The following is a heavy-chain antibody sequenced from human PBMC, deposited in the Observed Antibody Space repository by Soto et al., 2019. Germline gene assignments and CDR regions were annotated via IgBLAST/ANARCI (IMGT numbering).Heavy chain of an antibody. D-gene: IGHD5-18*01. CDR2: ISSTTNYI. CDR1: GFTFTRYS. J-gene: IGHJ3*02. CDR3: ARDQWAMGHQGDAFDI. V-gene: IGHV3-21*06. Sequence: GGSLRLSCAASGFTFTRYSMNWVRQAPGKGLEWVSSISSTTNYIYYGDSMKGRFTISRDNAKNSLYLEMNSLRAEDTAVYYCARDQWAMGHQGDAFDIWGQGTMVTVSS.